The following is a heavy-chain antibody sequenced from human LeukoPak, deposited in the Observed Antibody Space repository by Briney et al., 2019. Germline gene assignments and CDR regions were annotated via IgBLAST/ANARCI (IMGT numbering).Heavy chain of an antibody. CDR2: IYYSGGT. CDR1: GGSISSGGYY. CDR3: ARAALPAYSFDY. V-gene: IGHV4-31*03. J-gene: IGHJ4*02. Sequence: SETLSLTCTVSGGSISSGGYYWSWIRQHPGEGLEWIGYIYYSGGTYYNPSLKSRVTISVDTSKNQFSLKLSSVTAADTAVYYCARAALPAYSFDYWGQGTLVTVSS. D-gene: IGHD2-2*01.